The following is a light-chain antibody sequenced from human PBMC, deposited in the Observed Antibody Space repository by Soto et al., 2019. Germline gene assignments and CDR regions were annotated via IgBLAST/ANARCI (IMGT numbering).Light chain of an antibody. Sequence: TQSPSSLSASVGEKLIITCRASRDVGSDVSWYQQKPGKAPKILIYDASNLGSGVPSRFRGSGSGTEFTLTIGGLQPDDFATYYCQHYYDYPWTFGQGTKVDI. CDR3: QHYYDYPWT. J-gene: IGKJ1*01. CDR2: DAS. CDR1: RDVGSD. V-gene: IGKV1D-13*01.